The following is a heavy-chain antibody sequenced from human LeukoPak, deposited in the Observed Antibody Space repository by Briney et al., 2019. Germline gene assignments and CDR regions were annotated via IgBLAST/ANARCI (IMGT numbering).Heavy chain of an antibody. CDR3: ARASAYDPPPPPKYYMDV. Sequence: ASVTVSCKASGYTFTGYYMHWVRQAPGQGLEWMGWINPNSGGTNYAQKFQGRVTMTRDTSISTAYMELSRLRSEDTAVYFCARASAYDPPPPPKYYMDVWGKGTTVIVSS. J-gene: IGHJ6*03. V-gene: IGHV1-2*02. CDR2: INPNSGGT. CDR1: GYTFTGYY. D-gene: IGHD5-12*01.